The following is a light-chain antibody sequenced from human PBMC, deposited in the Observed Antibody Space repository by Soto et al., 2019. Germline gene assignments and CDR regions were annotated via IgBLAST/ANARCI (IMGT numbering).Light chain of an antibody. V-gene: IGLV1-51*01. CDR2: DNN. J-gene: IGLJ2*01. Sequence: QSVLTQPPSVSAAPGQKVTISCSGSSSNIGNNYVSWYQHLPRTAPKLLIYDNNKRPSGIPDRFSGSKSGTSATLGITGLQTGDEADYYCGTWDSSLSAGVFGGGTKLTVL. CDR1: SSNIGNNY. CDR3: GTWDSSLSAGV.